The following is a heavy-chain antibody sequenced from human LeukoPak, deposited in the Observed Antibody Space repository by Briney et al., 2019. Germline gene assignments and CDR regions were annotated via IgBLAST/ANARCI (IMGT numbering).Heavy chain of an antibody. CDR3: ARGIAVAASYYYYMDV. Sequence: ASVKVSCKASGYTFTGYYMHWVRQAPGQGLEWMGWINPNSGGTNYAQKFQGRVTMTRDTSISTAYMELSRLRSDDTAVYYCARGIAVAASYYYYMDVWGKGTTVTVSS. V-gene: IGHV1-2*02. D-gene: IGHD6-19*01. CDR2: INPNSGGT. CDR1: GYTFTGYY. J-gene: IGHJ6*03.